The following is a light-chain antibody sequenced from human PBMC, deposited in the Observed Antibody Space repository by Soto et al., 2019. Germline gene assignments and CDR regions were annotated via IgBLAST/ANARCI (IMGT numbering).Light chain of an antibody. CDR3: QQYGSSPLIT. V-gene: IGKV3-20*01. CDR2: GAS. Sequence: EIVLTQSPGTLSLSPGERATLSCRASQSVSSSYLAWYQQKPGQAPRLLICGASSRATGIPDRFSGSGSGTDFTLTISRLETEDFAVYYCQQYGSSPLITFGQGTKLEIK. CDR1: QSVSSSY. J-gene: IGKJ2*01.